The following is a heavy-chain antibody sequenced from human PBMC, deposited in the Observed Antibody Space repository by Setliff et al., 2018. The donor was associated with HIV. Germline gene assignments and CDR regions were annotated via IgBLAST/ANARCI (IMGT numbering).Heavy chain of an antibody. V-gene: IGHV4-38-2*01. J-gene: IGHJ5*02. CDR3: ARPRRVRSRAWYWFDI. Sequence: PSETLSLTCAVSGYSISSGYFWGWIRQPPGKGLEWIGSIYHSGNTYYNPSLKSRVTISVDTSKNQFSLKLSSVTAADTAVYYCARPRRVRSRAWYWFDIWGQGTLVTVSS. D-gene: IGHD6-19*01. CDR1: GYSISSGYF. CDR2: IYHSGNT.